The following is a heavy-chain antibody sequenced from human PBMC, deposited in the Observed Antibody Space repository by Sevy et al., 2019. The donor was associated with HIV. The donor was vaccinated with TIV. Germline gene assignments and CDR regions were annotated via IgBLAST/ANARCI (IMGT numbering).Heavy chain of an antibody. CDR3: ARGDPIDS. V-gene: IGHV3-53*01. CDR1: GFTVSNNY. D-gene: IGHD3-16*01. Sequence: GGSLRLSCAASGFTVSNNYMTWVRQAPGKGLEWVSIIYSGGGKTYYAVSVKGRFTIPRDSSKNTVYLQMNSPRAEDTAVYYCARGDPIDSWGQGSLVTVSS. J-gene: IGHJ4*02. CDR2: IYSGGGKT.